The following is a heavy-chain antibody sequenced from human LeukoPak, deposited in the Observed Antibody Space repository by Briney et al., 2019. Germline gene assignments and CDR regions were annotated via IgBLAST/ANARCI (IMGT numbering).Heavy chain of an antibody. CDR3: ARVYPRTFGELSRGFDY. CDR1: GGSINSGGYY. V-gene: IGHV4-31*03. Sequence: SQTLSLTCIVTGGSINSGGYYWNWIRQHPGKGLEWIGSIYYSGSTFYNPSLTSRLSISVDTSKKQFSLKLSSVTAADTAVYYCARVYPRTFGELSRGFDYWGQGTLVTVSS. D-gene: IGHD3-10*01. CDR2: IYYSGST. J-gene: IGHJ4*02.